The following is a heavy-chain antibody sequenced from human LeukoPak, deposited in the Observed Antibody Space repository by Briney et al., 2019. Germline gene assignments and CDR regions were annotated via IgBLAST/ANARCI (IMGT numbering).Heavy chain of an antibody. CDR1: GFTFSSYP. CDR3: AKPPYYYDSSGYYYYMDV. Sequence: GGSLTLSCAASGFTFSSYPMSWVRQAPGEGLEGVSAISGCGGSTYYADSVKGRFTISRDNSKNTLYLQMNSLRTEDTAVYYCAKPPYYYDSSGYYYYMDVWGKGTTVTVSS. V-gene: IGHV3-23*01. J-gene: IGHJ6*03. D-gene: IGHD3-22*01. CDR2: ISGCGGST.